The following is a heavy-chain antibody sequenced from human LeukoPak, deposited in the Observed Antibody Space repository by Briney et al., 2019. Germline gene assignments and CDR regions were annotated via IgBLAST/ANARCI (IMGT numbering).Heavy chain of an antibody. Sequence: GASVKVSCKASGYIFTSYAINWVRQAPGQRLEWMGWINAGNGNTKYSQTFQDRVTITRDTSASLVYMELSSLRFEDTAVYCCARDTLGYRIAARRNAFDIWGQGTMVTVSS. D-gene: IGHD6-6*01. CDR3: ARDTLGYRIAARRNAFDI. CDR1: GYIFTSYA. J-gene: IGHJ3*02. CDR2: INAGNGNT. V-gene: IGHV1-3*01.